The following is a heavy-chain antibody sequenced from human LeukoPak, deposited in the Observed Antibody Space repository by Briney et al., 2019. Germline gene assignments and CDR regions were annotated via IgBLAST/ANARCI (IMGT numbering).Heavy chain of an antibody. CDR3: ARCDRHDYSNPDF. D-gene: IGHD4-11*01. V-gene: IGHV3-23*01. Sequence: GGSLRLSCAVSGFTFSSYAMNWVRQAPGKGLEWVSAISGSGGSTYYADSVKGRFTISRDKSKNTLYLQMNSLRAEGTAIYYCARCDRHDYSNPDFWGQGTLVTVSS. J-gene: IGHJ4*02. CDR1: GFTFSSYA. CDR2: ISGSGGST.